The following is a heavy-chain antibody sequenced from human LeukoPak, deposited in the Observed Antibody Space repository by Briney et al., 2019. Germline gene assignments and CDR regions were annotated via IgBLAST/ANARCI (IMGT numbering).Heavy chain of an antibody. V-gene: IGHV4-59*08. CDR2: IYYSGST. Sequence: PSETLSLTCTVSGGSISSYYWSWIRQPPGKGLEWIGYIYYSGSTNYNPSLKSRVTISVDTSKNQFSLKLSSVTAADTAVYYCASLSPHLYSSSWSFFDYCGQGTLVTVSS. J-gene: IGHJ4*02. CDR3: ASLSPHLYSSSWSFFDY. CDR1: GGSISSYY. D-gene: IGHD6-13*01.